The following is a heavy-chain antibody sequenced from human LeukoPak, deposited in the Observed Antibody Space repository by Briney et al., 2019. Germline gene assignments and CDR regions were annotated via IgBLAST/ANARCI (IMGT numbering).Heavy chain of an antibody. CDR3: AKSQRGIAVAALYYYGMDV. Sequence: SVTVSCTASGGTFSSYAISWVRQAPGQGLEWMGGIIPIFGTASYAQKFQGRVTITADESTSTAYMELSSLRSEDTAVYYCAKSQRGIAVAALYYYGMDVWGQGTTVTVSS. CDR1: GGTFSSYA. D-gene: IGHD6-19*01. V-gene: IGHV1-69*13. CDR2: IIPIFGTA. J-gene: IGHJ6*02.